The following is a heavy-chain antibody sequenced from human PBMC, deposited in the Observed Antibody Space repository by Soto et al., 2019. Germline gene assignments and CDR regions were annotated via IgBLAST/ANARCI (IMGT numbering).Heavy chain of an antibody. Sequence: PVLSPRLSYAAAGFTFSSYGMHWVRQAPVKGLEWVAVISYDGSNKYYADSVKGRFTISGDNSKNTLYLQMNSLRAEDTAVYYCAKQAEGLERRRRPYCFDYWGQGPLVTVSS. D-gene: IGHD1-1*01. CDR2: ISYDGSNK. CDR3: AKQAEGLERRRRPYCFDY. J-gene: IGHJ4*02. V-gene: IGHV3-30*18. CDR1: GFTFSSYG.